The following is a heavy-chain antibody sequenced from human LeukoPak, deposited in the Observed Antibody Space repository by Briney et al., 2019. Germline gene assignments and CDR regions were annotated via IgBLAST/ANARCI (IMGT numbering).Heavy chain of an antibody. Sequence: GGSLRLSCAASGFTFSSYWMHWVRQAPGKGLVWVSRINSDDSSTTYADSVKGRFTISRDNAKNTLYLQMNSLRAEDTAVYYCARGYYGSGSYYTLNYWGQGTLVTVSS. CDR1: GFTFSSYW. CDR2: INSDDSST. CDR3: ARGYYGSGSYYTLNY. V-gene: IGHV3-74*01. D-gene: IGHD3-10*01. J-gene: IGHJ4*02.